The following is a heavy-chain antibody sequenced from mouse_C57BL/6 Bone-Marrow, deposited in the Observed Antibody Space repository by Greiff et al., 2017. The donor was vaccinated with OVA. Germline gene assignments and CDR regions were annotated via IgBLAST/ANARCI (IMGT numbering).Heavy chain of an antibody. V-gene: IGHV1-50*01. D-gene: IGHD1-1*01. Sequence: QVQLQQPGAELVKPGASVKLSCKASGYTFTSYWMQWVKQRPGQGLEWIGEIDPSDSCTNYNQKFKGKATLTVDKSSSTAYMQLSSLTSGVAAVDSDARFPHYCGNSYPDYWGQGTTLTVSS. J-gene: IGHJ2*01. CDR2: IDPSDSCT. CDR1: GYTFTSYW. CDR3: ARFPHYCGNSYPDY.